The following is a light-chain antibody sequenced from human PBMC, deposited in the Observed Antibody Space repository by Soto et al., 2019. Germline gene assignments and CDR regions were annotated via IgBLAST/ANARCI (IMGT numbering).Light chain of an antibody. CDR2: DAS. J-gene: IGKJ1*01. V-gene: IGKV3-11*01. Sequence: EIVFTQSPCTLSLSPGERATLSCSASQSVSYYLAWYQQKPGQAPRLLIYDASSRATGVPDRFSGSGSGTDFTLTISSLEPEDFAVYYCQQYSNWPQTFGQGTKVDIK. CDR3: QQYSNWPQT. CDR1: QSVSYY.